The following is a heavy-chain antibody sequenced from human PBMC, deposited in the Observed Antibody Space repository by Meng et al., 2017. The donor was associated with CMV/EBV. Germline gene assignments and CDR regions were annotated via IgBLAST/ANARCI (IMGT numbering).Heavy chain of an antibody. J-gene: IGHJ4*02. CDR2: IRYDGSNK. D-gene: IGHD3-22*01. Sequence: GESLKISCAASGFTFSSYGMHWVRQAPGKGLEWVAFIRYDGSNKYYADSVKGRFTISRDNSKNTLYLQMNSLRAEDTAVYYCAATDSSGYYASFDWGPGTLVTVSS. V-gene: IGHV3-30*02. CDR1: GFTFSSYG. CDR3: AATDSSGYYASFD.